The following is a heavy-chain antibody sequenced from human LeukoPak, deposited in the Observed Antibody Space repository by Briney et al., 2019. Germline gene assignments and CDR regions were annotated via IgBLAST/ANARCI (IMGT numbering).Heavy chain of an antibody. Sequence: ASVKVFCKASGYTFTSYGISWVRQAPGQGLEWMGWISAYNGNTNYAQKLQGRVTMTTDTSTSTAYMELRSLRSDDTAVYYCARDETPYYDFWSGYYTPQAFDYWGQGTLVTVSS. J-gene: IGHJ4*02. CDR3: ARDETPYYDFWSGYYTPQAFDY. CDR1: GYTFTSYG. CDR2: ISAYNGNT. V-gene: IGHV1-18*01. D-gene: IGHD3-3*01.